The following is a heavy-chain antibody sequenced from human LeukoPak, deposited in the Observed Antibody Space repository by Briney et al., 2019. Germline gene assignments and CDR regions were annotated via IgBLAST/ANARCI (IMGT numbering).Heavy chain of an antibody. V-gene: IGHV3-30-3*01. CDR3: ARDLRGYCSSTSCRTFDY. CDR2: ISYDGSNK. CDR1: GFTFSSYA. J-gene: IGHJ4*02. D-gene: IGHD2-2*03. Sequence: GGSLRLSCAASGFTFSSYAMHWVRQAPGKGLEWVAVISYDGSNKYYADSVKGRFTISRDNSKNTLYLQMNSLRAEDTAVYYCARDLRGYCSSTSCRTFDYWGQGTLVTVSS.